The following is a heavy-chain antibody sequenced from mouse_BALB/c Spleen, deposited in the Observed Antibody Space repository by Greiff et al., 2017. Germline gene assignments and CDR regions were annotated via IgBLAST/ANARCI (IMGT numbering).Heavy chain of an antibody. CDR3: ARRKGAY. V-gene: IGHV5-12-1*01. J-gene: IGHJ3*01. CDR2: ISSGGGST. Sequence: EVQLVESGGGLVKPGGSLKLSCAASGFAFSSYDMSWVRQTPEKRLEWVAYISSGGGSTYYPDTVKGRFTISRDNAKNTLYLQMSSLKSEDTAMYYCARRKGAYWGQGTLVTVSA. CDR1: GFAFSSYD.